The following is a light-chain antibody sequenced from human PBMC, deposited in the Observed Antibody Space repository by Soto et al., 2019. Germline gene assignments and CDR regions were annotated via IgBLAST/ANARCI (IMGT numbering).Light chain of an antibody. Sequence: DIVLTQSPGTLSLSPGERATISCRASQSVGSNYLAWYQQKPGQAPRLLIYAAFSRATGIPDRLSGSGSGTVFTLIITRLEPEDFAVYYCQHYGTTVYTFGQGTKVDIK. CDR1: QSVGSNY. V-gene: IGKV3-20*01. CDR3: QHYGTTVYT. J-gene: IGKJ2*01. CDR2: AAF.